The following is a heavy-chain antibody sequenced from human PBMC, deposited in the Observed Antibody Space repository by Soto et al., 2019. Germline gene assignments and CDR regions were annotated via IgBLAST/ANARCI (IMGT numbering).Heavy chain of an antibody. CDR1: GVSFRSGGYS. CDR2: AYNLGSS. J-gene: IGHJ4*02. Sequence: PSEALSLTCTVSGVSFRSGGYSWSWIRQPPGKGLEWIGCAYNLGSSSYNPSLKSRVSISIDTSKNQFSLNLEAVTAADTAAYYCARDVAYFDSWGQGTLVTVSS. V-gene: IGHV4-61*08. CDR3: ARDVAYFDS.